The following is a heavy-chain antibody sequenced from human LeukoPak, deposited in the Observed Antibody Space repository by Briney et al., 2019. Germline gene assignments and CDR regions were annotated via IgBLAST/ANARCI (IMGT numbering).Heavy chain of an antibody. D-gene: IGHD6-13*01. CDR2: IDPSDSYT. Sequence: GESLKISCKGSGYSFTSYWISWVRPMPGKGLEWMGRIDPSDSYTNYSPSFQGHVTISADKSISTAYLQWSSLKASDTAMYYCARHEGHSSSWYYNWGQGTLVTVSS. J-gene: IGHJ4*02. CDR3: ARHEGHSSSWYYN. CDR1: GYSFTSYW. V-gene: IGHV5-10-1*01.